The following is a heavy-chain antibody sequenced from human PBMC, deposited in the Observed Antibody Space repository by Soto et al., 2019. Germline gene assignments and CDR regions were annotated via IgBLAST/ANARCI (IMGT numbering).Heavy chain of an antibody. CDR2: IYSGGST. CDR3: ARVYSSSSWFDP. D-gene: IGHD6-6*01. V-gene: IGHV3-53*01. CDR1: GFTVSSNY. J-gene: IGHJ5*02. Sequence: GGSLRLSCAASGFTVSSNYMTWVRQAPGKGLEWVSLIYSGGSTYYSDSVKGRFTISRDNSKNTLFLQMNSLRAEDTAVYFCARVYSSSSWFDPWGQGTLVTVSS.